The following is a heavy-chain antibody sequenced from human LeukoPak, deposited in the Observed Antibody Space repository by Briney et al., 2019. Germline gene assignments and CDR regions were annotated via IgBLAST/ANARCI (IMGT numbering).Heavy chain of an antibody. J-gene: IGHJ4*02. CDR3: VRHGLGSSWFGFDY. Sequence: GESLKISCKGSGYTFTTYWIGWVRQMPGRGLEWMGIIYPGDSDPRYSPSFQGQVTISADTSISTAYLQWSSLKASDSAMYYCVRHGLGSSWFGFDYWGQGTLVTVSS. CDR2: IYPGDSDP. D-gene: IGHD6-13*01. V-gene: IGHV5-51*01. CDR1: GYTFTTYW.